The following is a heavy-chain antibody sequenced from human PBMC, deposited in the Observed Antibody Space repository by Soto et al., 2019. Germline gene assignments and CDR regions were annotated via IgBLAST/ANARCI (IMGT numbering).Heavy chain of an antibody. CDR3: ARSLAAAGTGYDYYYYYYMDV. D-gene: IGHD6-13*01. CDR2: INPNSGGT. J-gene: IGHJ6*03. V-gene: IGHV1-2*04. CDR1: GYTFTGYY. Sequence: ASVKVSCKASGYTFTGYYMHWVRQAPGQGLEWMGWINPNSGGTNYAQKFQGWVTMTRDTSISTAYMELSRLRSDDTAVYYCARSLAAAGTGYDYYYYYYMDVRGKGTTVTVSS.